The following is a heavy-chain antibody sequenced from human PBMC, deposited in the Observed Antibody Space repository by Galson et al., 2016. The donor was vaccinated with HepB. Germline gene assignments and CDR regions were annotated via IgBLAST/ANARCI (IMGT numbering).Heavy chain of an antibody. V-gene: IGHV4-34*01. CDR1: GATFSGYY. CDR3: ARVGSYAFDI. Sequence: SETLSLTCAVQGATFSGYYWTWIRQPPGKGLEWIGEINDSGSTSYDPSLKSRVTISVDTSKNHFSLKLTTVTAADTAVYYCARVGSYAFDIWGQGTMVTVSS. CDR2: INDSGST. D-gene: IGHD3-16*01. J-gene: IGHJ3*02.